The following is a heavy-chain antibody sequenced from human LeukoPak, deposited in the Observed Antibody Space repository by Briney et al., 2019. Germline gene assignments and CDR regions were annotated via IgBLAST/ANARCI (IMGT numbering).Heavy chain of an antibody. CDR1: GFTFSSYA. CDR2: IYSGGGT. J-gene: IGHJ4*02. CDR3: AKGYNSGWYYFDN. D-gene: IGHD6-19*01. V-gene: IGHV3-53*04. Sequence: GGSLRLSCAASGFTFSSYAMSWVRQAPGKGLEWVSVIYSGGGTYYAASVKGRFTISRHNSKNTLYLQMNSLRAEDTAVYYCAKGYNSGWYYFDNWGQGTLVTVSS.